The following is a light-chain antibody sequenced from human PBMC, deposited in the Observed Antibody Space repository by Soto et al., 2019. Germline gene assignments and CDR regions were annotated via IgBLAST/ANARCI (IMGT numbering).Light chain of an antibody. J-gene: IGLJ1*01. Sequence: QSVLTQPPSASGTPGQRVTISCSGSSSNIGSNYVYWYQQLPGTAPKLLLYRNNQRPSGVPGRVSGSKSGTSVSLAISGLRSDDEADYYCAAWDDSLMAFVFGTGTKLTVL. V-gene: IGLV1-47*01. CDR3: AAWDDSLMAFV. CDR1: SSNIGSNY. CDR2: RNN.